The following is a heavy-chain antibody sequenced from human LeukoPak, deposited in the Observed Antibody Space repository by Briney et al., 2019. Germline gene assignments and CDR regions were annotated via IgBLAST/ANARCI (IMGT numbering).Heavy chain of an antibody. CDR3: ARLGYYDSSGYYRVGAFDI. Sequence: SXKVSCKASGGTFISYAISWVRQAPGQGLEWMGRIIPIFGTANYAQKFQGRVTVTTDESTSTAYMELSSLRSEDTAVYYCARLGYYDSSGYYRVGAFDIWGQGTMVTVSS. J-gene: IGHJ3*02. CDR1: GGTFISYA. D-gene: IGHD3-22*01. CDR2: IIPIFGTA. V-gene: IGHV1-69*05.